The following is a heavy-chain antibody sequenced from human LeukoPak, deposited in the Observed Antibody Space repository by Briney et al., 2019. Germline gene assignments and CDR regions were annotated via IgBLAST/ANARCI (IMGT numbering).Heavy chain of an antibody. CDR1: GYSFTTYW. J-gene: IGHJ6*02. CDR3: ARHQGGMDV. CDR2: ISPGDFDT. Sequence: GESLKISCKASGYSFTTYWVAWVLQMPGKGLEWMGMISPGDFDTRYTPSFKGQVTISVVKSISTAYLQWSSLKASDTAIYYCARHQGGMDVWGQGTTVTVSS. V-gene: IGHV5-51*01.